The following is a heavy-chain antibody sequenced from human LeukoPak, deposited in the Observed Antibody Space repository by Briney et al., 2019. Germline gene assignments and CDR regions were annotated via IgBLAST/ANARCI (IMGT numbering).Heavy chain of an antibody. D-gene: IGHD6-19*01. J-gene: IGHJ6*04. V-gene: IGHV3-11*04. CDR3: ARDLVAVAGSLTPYVDV. CDR2: ISSSGSTI. CDR1: GGSFSDYY. Sequence: LSLTCAVYGGSFSDYYMSWIRQAPGKGLEWVSYISSSGSTIYYADSVKGRFTISRDNAKNSLYLQMNSLRAEDTAVYYCARDLVAVAGSLTPYVDVWGKGTTVTVSS.